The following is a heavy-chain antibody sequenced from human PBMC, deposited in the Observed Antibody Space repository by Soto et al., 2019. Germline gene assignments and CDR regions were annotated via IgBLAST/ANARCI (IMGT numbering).Heavy chain of an antibody. CDR3: ARVYPNWFDP. CDR1: GVTFSSYA. CDR2: IIPIFGTA. V-gene: IGHV1-69*13. Sequence: SVKVSCKASGVTFSSYAISWVRQAPGQGLEWMGGIIPIFGTANYAQKFQGRVTITADESTSTAYMELSSLRSEDTAVYYCARVYPNWFDPWGQGTLVTVSS. D-gene: IGHD2-2*02. J-gene: IGHJ5*02.